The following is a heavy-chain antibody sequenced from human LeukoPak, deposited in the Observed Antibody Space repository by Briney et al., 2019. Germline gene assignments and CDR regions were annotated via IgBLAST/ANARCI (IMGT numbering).Heavy chain of an antibody. Sequence: GESLKISCKGSGYSFSNSWIAWVRQMPGEGLEWMGIIHPGDSDTRIRLSFQGLVTISADKSPSTAYLKWNSLKASDTAMYYCARGLFSHLDYFDNWGQGTLVTVSS. CDR3: ARGLFSHLDYFDN. V-gene: IGHV5-51*01. CDR2: IHPGDSDT. CDR1: GYSFSNSW. J-gene: IGHJ4*02.